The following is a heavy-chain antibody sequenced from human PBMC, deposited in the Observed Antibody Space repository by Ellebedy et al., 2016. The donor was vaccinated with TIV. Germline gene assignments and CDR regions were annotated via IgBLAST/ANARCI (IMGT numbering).Heavy chain of an antibody. Sequence: MPSETLSLTCTVSGGSISGYYWSWSRQPPGKGLEWIGYIHYSGSPIYNPSLKSRFTMSVDTSGNQLSLQLSSVTAADTAVYYCVRMNYHESSGNPGPYYFDYWGQGVLVTVSS. D-gene: IGHD3-22*01. V-gene: IGHV4-59*01. CDR1: GGSISGYY. J-gene: IGHJ4*02. CDR3: VRMNYHESSGNPGPYYFDY. CDR2: IHYSGSP.